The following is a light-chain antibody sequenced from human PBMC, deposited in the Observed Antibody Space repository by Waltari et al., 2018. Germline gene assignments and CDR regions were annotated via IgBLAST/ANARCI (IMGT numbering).Light chain of an antibody. CDR1: SSDIGGYNY. J-gene: IGLJ3*02. Sequence: QSALTQPASVSGSPGQSITISCIGTSSDIGGYNYVSWYQQPPGKAPKLMIFDVSNRPSGVSNRFSGSKSGNTASLTISGLQAEDEADYYCSSHTTSNTRVFGGGTKLAVL. CDR3: SSHTTSNTRV. V-gene: IGLV2-14*03. CDR2: DVS.